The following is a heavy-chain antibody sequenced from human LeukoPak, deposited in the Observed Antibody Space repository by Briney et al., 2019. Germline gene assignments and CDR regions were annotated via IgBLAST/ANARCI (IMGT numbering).Heavy chain of an antibody. CDR2: INPSGGST. Sequence: GASVKVSCKASGYTFTSYYMHWVRQAPGQGLEWMGIINPSGGSTSYAQKFEGRVTMTRDTSTSTVYMEPSSLRSEDTAVYYCARGERGQPPPPWGQGTLVTVSS. D-gene: IGHD1-1*01. V-gene: IGHV1-46*01. J-gene: IGHJ5*02. CDR3: ARGERGQPPPP. CDR1: GYTFTSYY.